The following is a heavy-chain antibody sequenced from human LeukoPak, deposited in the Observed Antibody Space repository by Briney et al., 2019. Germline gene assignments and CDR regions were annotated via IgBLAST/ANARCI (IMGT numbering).Heavy chain of an antibody. D-gene: IGHD3-3*01. Sequence: PGRSLRLSCAASGFSFSAYAMSWVRQTPRKGLEWVSAISGSGVGTYYADSVKGRFTISRDNSKNTLYMQMNSLRAEDTAVYYCAKSPSGFWSGFYPRYFDQWGQGTLVTVSS. V-gene: IGHV3-23*01. CDR3: AKSPSGFWSGFYPRYFDQ. J-gene: IGHJ4*02. CDR2: ISGSGVGT. CDR1: GFSFSAYA.